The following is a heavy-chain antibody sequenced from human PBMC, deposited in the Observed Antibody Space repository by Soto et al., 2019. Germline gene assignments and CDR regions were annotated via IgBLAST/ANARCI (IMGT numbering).Heavy chain of an antibody. CDR3: ARGVSNYDFWSGYSHYYYYMDV. Sequence: SETLSLTCAVYGGSFSGYYWSWIRPPPGKGLEGIGEINHSGSTNYNPSLKSRVTISVDTSKSQFSLKLSSVTAADTAIYYCARGVSNYDFWSGYSHYYYYMDVWGKGTTVTVSS. CDR1: GGSFSGYY. J-gene: IGHJ6*03. D-gene: IGHD3-3*01. V-gene: IGHV4-34*01. CDR2: INHSGST.